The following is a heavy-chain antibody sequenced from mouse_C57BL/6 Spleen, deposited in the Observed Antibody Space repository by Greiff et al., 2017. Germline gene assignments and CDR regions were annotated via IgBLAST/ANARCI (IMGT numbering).Heavy chain of an antibody. CDR2: IYPSDSET. J-gene: IGHJ2*01. D-gene: IGHD4-1*01. Sequence: QVQLQQPGAELVRPGSSVKLSCKASGYTFTSYWMDWVKQRPGQGLEWIGNIYPSDSETNYNQKFKDKATLTVDKSSSTAYMQLSSLTSEDSAVYYCARKGLGLYFDNWGQGTTLTVSS. V-gene: IGHV1-61*01. CDR3: ARKGLGLYFDN. CDR1: GYTFTSYW.